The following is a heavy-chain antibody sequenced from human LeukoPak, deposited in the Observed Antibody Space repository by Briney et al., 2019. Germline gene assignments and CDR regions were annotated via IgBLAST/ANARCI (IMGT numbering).Heavy chain of an antibody. D-gene: IGHD3-9*01. J-gene: IGHJ6*02. CDR2: ISSSSSTI. V-gene: IGHV3-48*01. Sequence: GGSLRLSCAASGFTFSSYSMNWVRQAPGKGLEWVSYISSSSSTIYYADSVKGRFTISRDNAKNSLYLQMNSLRAEDTAVYYCARAKTGWPVPWGGIDVWGQGTTVTVSS. CDR3: ARAKTGWPVPWGGIDV. CDR1: GFTFSSYS.